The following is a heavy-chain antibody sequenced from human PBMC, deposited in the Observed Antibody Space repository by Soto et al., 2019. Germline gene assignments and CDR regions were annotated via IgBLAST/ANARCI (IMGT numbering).Heavy chain of an antibody. Sequence: ASVKVSCKASGYTFTSYGISWVRQAPGQGLEWMGWISAYNGNTNYAQKLQGRVTMTTDTSTSTAYMELRSLRSGDTAVYYCARDRPHYDFWSGYYMPLYYYYGMDVWGQGTTVTVSS. CDR3: ARDRPHYDFWSGYYMPLYYYYGMDV. D-gene: IGHD3-3*01. CDR2: ISAYNGNT. CDR1: GYTFTSYG. J-gene: IGHJ6*02. V-gene: IGHV1-18*04.